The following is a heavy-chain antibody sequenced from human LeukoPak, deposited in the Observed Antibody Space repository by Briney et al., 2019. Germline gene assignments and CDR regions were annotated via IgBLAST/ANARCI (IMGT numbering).Heavy chain of an antibody. Sequence: SETLSLTCAVSGGPISSGGYYWSWVRQPPGKGLEWIGYIYYSGSTNYNPSLKSRVTISVDTSKNQFSLKLSSVTAADTAVYYCAGTSSSFAYYFDYWGQGTLVTVSS. CDR3: AGTSSSFAYYFDY. CDR1: GGPISSGGYY. J-gene: IGHJ4*02. CDR2: IYYSGST. D-gene: IGHD2-15*01. V-gene: IGHV4-61*08.